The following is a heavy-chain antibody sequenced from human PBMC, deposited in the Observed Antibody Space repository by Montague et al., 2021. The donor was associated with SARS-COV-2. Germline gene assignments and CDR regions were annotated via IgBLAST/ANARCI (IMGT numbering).Heavy chain of an antibody. CDR2: INHSGST. Sequence: SETLSLTCAVYGGSFSGYYWNWIRQPPGKGLEWIGEINHSGSTNYNPSLKSRVTMSVDTSKNQFSLKLSSATAADTAAYYCARGAGPAFGFLLGSFDSWGQGTLVTVSS. CDR3: ARGAGPAFGFLLGSFDS. D-gene: IGHD3-3*01. CDR1: GGSFSGYY. J-gene: IGHJ4*02. V-gene: IGHV4-34*01.